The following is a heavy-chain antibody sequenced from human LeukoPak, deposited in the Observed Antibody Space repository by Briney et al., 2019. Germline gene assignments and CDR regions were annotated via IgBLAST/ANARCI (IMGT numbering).Heavy chain of an antibody. CDR2: INQSGRT. CDR3: ARGWFGFWHNSYADDKAFDI. Sequence: PLETLSLTCAVYLGSFSGYYWSWIRQVPGQGLEWIGEINQSGRTKYNPSLPSRVAISVDTSKTQISLNLSFVTATHTAIYYCARGWFGFWHNSYADDKAFDIWGQGTMVTVSS. D-gene: IGHD5-18*01. CDR1: LGSFSGYY. V-gene: IGHV4-34*01. J-gene: IGHJ3*02.